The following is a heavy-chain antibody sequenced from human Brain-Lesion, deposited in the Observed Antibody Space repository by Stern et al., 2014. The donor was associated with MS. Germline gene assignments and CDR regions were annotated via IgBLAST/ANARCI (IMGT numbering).Heavy chain of an antibody. V-gene: IGHV3-7*01. J-gene: IGHJ5*01. CDR3: TRFLQSGWSDLFDS. CDR2: IKRDGSET. Sequence: EVQLVESGGGLVQPGGSQRLSCVASGSTFSTSWMSWVRQGPGKGLEWVANIKRDGSETYYLDSVKGRFTISRDNAKSSLYLEMNSLRAEDTAVYYCTRFLQSGWSDLFDSWGRGTLVTVSS. D-gene: IGHD6-19*01. CDR1: GSTFSTSW.